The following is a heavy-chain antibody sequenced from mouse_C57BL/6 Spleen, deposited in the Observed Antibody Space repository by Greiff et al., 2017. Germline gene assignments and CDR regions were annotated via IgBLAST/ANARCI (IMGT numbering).Heavy chain of an antibody. CDR2: IDPSDSYT. V-gene: IGHV1-59*01. CDR1: GYTFTSYW. J-gene: IGHJ4*01. CDR3: ARLGGYGDYAMDY. D-gene: IGHD2-2*01. Sequence: QVQLQQPGAELVRPGTSVKLSCKASGYTFTSYWMHWVKQRPGQGLEWIGVIDPSDSYTNYNQKFKGKATLTVDTSSSTAYMQLSSLTSEDSAVYDCARLGGYGDYAMDYWGQGTSVTVSS.